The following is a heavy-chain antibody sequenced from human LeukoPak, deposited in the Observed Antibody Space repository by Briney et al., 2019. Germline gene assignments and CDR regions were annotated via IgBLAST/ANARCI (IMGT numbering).Heavy chain of an antibody. CDR3: ARTYYYDSTGNSDDVFDV. Sequence: GESLKISCKGSGYSFSNYWIAWVRQMPGKGLEWMGIIYPGDSDTRYSPSFQGQVIISADTSISTAYLQWSGLTASDTAMYYCARTYYYDSTGNSDDVFDVWGQGTMVTVSS. V-gene: IGHV5-51*01. J-gene: IGHJ3*01. CDR2: IYPGDSDT. D-gene: IGHD3-22*01. CDR1: GYSFSNYW.